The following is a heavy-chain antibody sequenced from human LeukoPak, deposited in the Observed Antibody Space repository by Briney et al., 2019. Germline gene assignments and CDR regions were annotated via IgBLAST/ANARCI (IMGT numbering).Heavy chain of an antibody. Sequence: GESLKISCKGSGYSFTSYWIGWVRQMPGKGLEWMGIIYPGDSDTRYSPSFQGQVTISADKSVSTAYLQWSSLKASDTAMYYCARPNRKYYYDSSGYSPRYYFDYWGQGTLVTVSS. CDR1: GYSFTSYW. CDR3: ARPNRKYYYDSSGYSPRYYFDY. CDR2: IYPGDSDT. D-gene: IGHD3-22*01. V-gene: IGHV5-51*01. J-gene: IGHJ4*02.